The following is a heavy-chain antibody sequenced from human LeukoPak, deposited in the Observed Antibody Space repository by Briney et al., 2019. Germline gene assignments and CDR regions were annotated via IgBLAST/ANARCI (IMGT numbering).Heavy chain of an antibody. V-gene: IGHV3-11*04. CDR1: GFTCSDYY. CDR2: ISSSGSTI. J-gene: IGHJ5*02. D-gene: IGHD3-3*01. CDR3: ARGPFGVVENNWFDP. Sequence: PGGSLRLSCAASGFTCSDYYMSWIRQAPGQGLEWVSYISSSGSTIYYADSVKGRFTISRDNAKNSLYLQVNSLRAEDTAVYYCARGPFGVVENNWFDPWGQGTLVTVSS.